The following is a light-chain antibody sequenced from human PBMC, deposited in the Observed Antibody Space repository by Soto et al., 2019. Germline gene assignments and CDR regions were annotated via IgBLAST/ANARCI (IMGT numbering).Light chain of an antibody. CDR3: QTWDTGSASVV. Sequence: HLVLTQSPSASASLGASVKLTCTLSSGHSNYAIAWHQQQPEKGPRYLMKVNSGGSHIKGDGIPDRFSGSSSGAERYLFISSLQSEDEADYYCQTWDTGSASVVFGGGTQLTVL. J-gene: IGLJ7*01. V-gene: IGLV4-69*01. CDR2: VNSGGSH. CDR1: SGHSNYA.